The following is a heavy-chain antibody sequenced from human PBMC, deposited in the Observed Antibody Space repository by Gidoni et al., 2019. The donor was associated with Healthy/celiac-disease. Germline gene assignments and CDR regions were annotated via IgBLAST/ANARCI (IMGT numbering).Heavy chain of an antibody. V-gene: IGHV3-30*01. CDR3: AGYISY. Sequence: QVQLVESGGGVVQPGRSLRLSCAASGFTFSSYAMHWVRQAPGKGLEWVAVISYDGSNKYYADSVKGRFTISRDNSKNTLYLQMNSLRAEDTAVYYCAGYISYWGQGTLVTVSS. CDR1: GFTFSSYA. CDR2: ISYDGSNK. D-gene: IGHD6-13*01. J-gene: IGHJ4*02.